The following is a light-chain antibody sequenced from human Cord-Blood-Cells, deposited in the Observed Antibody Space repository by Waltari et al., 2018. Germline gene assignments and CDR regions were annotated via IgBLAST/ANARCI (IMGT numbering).Light chain of an antibody. CDR3: SSYTSSSTLV. CDR1: SCDVGGYNY. Sequence: QSALTQPASVSGSPVQSITISCTGTSCDVGGYNYVSCYQQHPGKAPKLMIYEVRNRPSGVSYRFAGSKSGNTASLTISGLQAEDEADYYCSSYTSSSTLVFGGVTKLTVL. J-gene: IGLJ2*01. V-gene: IGLV2-14*01. CDR2: EVR.